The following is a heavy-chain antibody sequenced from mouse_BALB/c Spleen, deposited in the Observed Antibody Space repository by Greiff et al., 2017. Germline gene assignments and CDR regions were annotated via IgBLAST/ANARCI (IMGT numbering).Heavy chain of an antibody. V-gene: IGHV1-54*01. D-gene: IGHD2-4*01. CDR1: GYAFTNYL. J-gene: IGHJ4*01. Sequence: VKLMESGAELVRPGTSVKVSCKASGYAFTNYLIEWVKQRPGQGLEWIGVINPGSGGTNYNEKFKGKATLTADKSSSTAYMQLSSLTSDDSAVYFCARCDYDEDAMDYWGQGTSVTVSS. CDR3: ARCDYDEDAMDY. CDR2: INPGSGGT.